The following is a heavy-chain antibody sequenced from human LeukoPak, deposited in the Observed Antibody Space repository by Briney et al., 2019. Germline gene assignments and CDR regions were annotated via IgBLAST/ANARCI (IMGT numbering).Heavy chain of an antibody. V-gene: IGHV1-24*01. Sequence: ASEKVSCKVSGYSLTELSMHWVRQTPGKGLEWMGGFDPEAGETIYAQKFQGRVTMTEDTSTDTAYMELSSLRSEDTAVFYCATWAGAVIVDKNGGVYWGQGTLVTVSS. D-gene: IGHD3-22*01. CDR2: FDPEAGET. J-gene: IGHJ4*02. CDR3: ATWAGAVIVDKNGGVY. CDR1: GYSLTELS.